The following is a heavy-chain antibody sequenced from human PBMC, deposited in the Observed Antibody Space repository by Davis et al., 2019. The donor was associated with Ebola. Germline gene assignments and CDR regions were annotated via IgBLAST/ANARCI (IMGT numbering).Heavy chain of an antibody. J-gene: IGHJ4*02. Sequence: PSETLSLTCAISGASVSGNSGAWNWIRQSPSRGLEWLGMTYYYTSKWNNDYAESVKGRINIKPDTSKNQLALEMNSVTPEDTAVYYCARGWLRSGLDSWGQGSPVTVSS. V-gene: IGHV6-1*01. CDR1: GASVSGNSGA. CDR2: TYYYTSKWNN. CDR3: ARGWLRSGLDS. D-gene: IGHD3-22*01.